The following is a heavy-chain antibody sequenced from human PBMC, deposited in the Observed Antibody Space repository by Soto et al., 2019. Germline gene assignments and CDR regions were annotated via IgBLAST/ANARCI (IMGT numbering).Heavy chain of an antibody. V-gene: IGHV3-23*01. CDR1: GFTFSSYA. Sequence: GGSLRLSCAASGFTFSSYAMSWVRQAPGKGLEWVSVISGSGGSTYYADSVKGRFTISRDNSKNTLYLQMNSLRAEDTAVYYCAKYPWGDLPLGVVDYWGQGTLVTVSS. CDR3: AKYPWGDLPLGVVDY. D-gene: IGHD2-21*02. J-gene: IGHJ4*02. CDR2: ISGSGGST.